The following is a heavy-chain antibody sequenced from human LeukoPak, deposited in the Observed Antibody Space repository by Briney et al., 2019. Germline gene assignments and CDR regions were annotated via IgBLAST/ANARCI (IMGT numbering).Heavy chain of an antibody. J-gene: IGHJ3*01. Sequence: GGSLRLSCAASGFTVSSNYMSWVRQAPEKGLEWVSVIYSVGTTYYADSVRGRFTISRDNSKNTLYLQMNSLRAEDTAVYYCARPPGRTGAFDVWGQGTMVTVSS. CDR2: IYSVGTT. CDR1: GFTVSSNY. CDR3: ARPPGRTGAFDV. V-gene: IGHV3-53*01. D-gene: IGHD3-10*01.